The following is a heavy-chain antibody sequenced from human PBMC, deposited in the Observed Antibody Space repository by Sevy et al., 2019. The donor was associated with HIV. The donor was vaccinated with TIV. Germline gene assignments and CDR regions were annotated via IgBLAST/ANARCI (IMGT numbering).Heavy chain of an antibody. V-gene: IGHV3-33*01. D-gene: IGHD3-22*01. Sequence: GGSLRLSCAASGFTFSSYGMHWVRQAPGKGLEWVAVIWYDGSNEYYADSVKGRFTISRDNSKNTLYLQMNSLRAEDTAVYYCARGEILYYDSSGFMDVWGQGTTVTVSS. CDR1: GFTFSSYG. CDR3: ARGEILYYDSSGFMDV. CDR2: IWYDGSNE. J-gene: IGHJ6*02.